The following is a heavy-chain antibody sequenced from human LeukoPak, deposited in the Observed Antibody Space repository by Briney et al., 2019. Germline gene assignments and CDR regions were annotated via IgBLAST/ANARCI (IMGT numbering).Heavy chain of an antibody. D-gene: IGHD3-22*01. CDR1: GGSISSSSYY. V-gene: IGHV4-39*07. Sequence: PSETLSLTCTVSGGSISSSSYYWGWIRQPPGKGLEWIGEINHSGSTNYNPSLKSRVTISVDTSKNQFSLKLSSVTAADTAVYYCARGGGDSSGYPRGTEFDYWGQGTLVTVSS. CDR3: ARGGGDSSGYPRGTEFDY. J-gene: IGHJ4*02. CDR2: INHSGST.